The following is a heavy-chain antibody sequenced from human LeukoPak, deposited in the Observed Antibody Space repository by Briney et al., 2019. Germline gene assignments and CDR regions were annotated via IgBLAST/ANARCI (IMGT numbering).Heavy chain of an antibody. D-gene: IGHD6-19*01. CDR3: ARANRIAVAGTYLGY. V-gene: IGHV1-46*01. J-gene: IGHJ4*02. CDR2: INPSGGST. Sequence: ASVKVSCKASGYTFTSYYMHWVRQAPGQGLEWMGIINPSGGSTSYAQKFQGRVTMTRDTSTSTVYMELSSLRSEDTAVYYCARANRIAVAGTYLGYWGQGTLVTVSS. CDR1: GYTFTSYY.